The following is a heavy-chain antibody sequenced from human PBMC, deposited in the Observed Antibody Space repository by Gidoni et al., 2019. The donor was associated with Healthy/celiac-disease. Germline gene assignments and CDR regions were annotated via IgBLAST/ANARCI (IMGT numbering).Heavy chain of an antibody. J-gene: IGHJ4*02. Sequence: EVQLLESGGGLVQPGGCLRLSCAASGFTFSSYAMRWGLQAPGKGLVVVSAISGSGGSTYDADSVKGRFPISRANSKNTLYLQMNSLRAEDTAVYYCANLWQLVLTRPFDYWGQGTLVTVSS. V-gene: IGHV3-23*01. CDR1: GFTFSSYA. D-gene: IGHD6-6*01. CDR2: ISGSGGST. CDR3: ANLWQLVLTRPFDY.